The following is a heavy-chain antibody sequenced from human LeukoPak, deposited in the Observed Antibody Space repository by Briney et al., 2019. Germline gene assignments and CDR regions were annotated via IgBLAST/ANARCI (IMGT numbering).Heavy chain of an antibody. CDR1: GFTFSSYE. V-gene: IGHV3-74*03. CDR3: ARAGSYRFDY. CDR2: INTDGSTI. D-gene: IGHD3-16*02. Sequence: GGSLRLSCAASGFTFSSYEMNWVRQAPGKGLEWVSRINTDGSTITYADSVKGRFTISRDNARNTLYLQMNSLRDEDTAVYYCARAGSYRFDYWGQGTLVTVSS. J-gene: IGHJ4*02.